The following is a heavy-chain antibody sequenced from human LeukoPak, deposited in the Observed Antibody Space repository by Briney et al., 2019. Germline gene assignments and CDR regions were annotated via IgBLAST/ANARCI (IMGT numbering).Heavy chain of an antibody. Sequence: PSETLSLTCTVSGDSVSSHYWSGVRQPPGKGLGWIAYVYYTGTSNYNPSLKSRVTISIDTSKNQFSLKLISVTAADTAVYYCARYSNHVDYFDSWGQGTLVTVSS. J-gene: IGHJ4*02. CDR3: ARYSNHVDYFDS. V-gene: IGHV4-59*02. CDR2: VYYTGTS. D-gene: IGHD4-11*01. CDR1: GDSVSSHY.